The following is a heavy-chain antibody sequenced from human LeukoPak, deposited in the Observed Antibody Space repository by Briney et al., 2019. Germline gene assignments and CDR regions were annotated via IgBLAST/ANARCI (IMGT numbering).Heavy chain of an antibody. CDR2: ISSSGSTI. CDR3: ARDMDGFRP. Sequence: PGGSLRLSCVASGFTFSSYEMNWVRQAPGKGLEWVSYISSSGSTIYYADSVKGRFTISRDNAKNSLYLQMNSLRAEDTAVYYCARDMDGFRPWGQGTLVNVSS. D-gene: IGHD3-10*01. V-gene: IGHV3-48*03. CDR1: GFTFSSYE. J-gene: IGHJ1*01.